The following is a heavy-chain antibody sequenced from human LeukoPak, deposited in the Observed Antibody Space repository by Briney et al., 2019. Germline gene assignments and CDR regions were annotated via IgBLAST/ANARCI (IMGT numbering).Heavy chain of an antibody. CDR2: IYNSGST. Sequence: SETLSLTCTVSGDSISSYYWTWIRQPAGKGLEWIGRIYNSGSTKYNPALKSRVTMSVDTSKNQLSLKLTSMTAADTAVYYCARIYHYDSSRLYFNYGMDVWGQGTTVTVSS. V-gene: IGHV4-4*07. D-gene: IGHD3-22*01. CDR3: ARIYHYDSSRLYFNYGMDV. J-gene: IGHJ6*02. CDR1: GDSISSYY.